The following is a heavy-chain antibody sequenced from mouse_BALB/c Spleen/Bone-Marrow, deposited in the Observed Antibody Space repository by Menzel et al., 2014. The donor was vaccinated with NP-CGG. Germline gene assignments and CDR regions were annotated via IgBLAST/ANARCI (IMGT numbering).Heavy chain of an antibody. D-gene: IGHD3-1*01. CDR1: GFTFSSYT. Sequence: EVQLQQSGGGLVQPGGSLKLSCAASGFTFSSYTMSWVRQTPEKRLEWVAYISNGGGSTSYPDTVRGRFTISRDNAKNTLYLQMSSLKSEDTAMYYCSRRVGNPYAMDYWGQGTSVTVSS. CDR3: SRRVGNPYAMDY. V-gene: IGHV5-12-2*01. CDR2: ISNGGGST. J-gene: IGHJ4*01.